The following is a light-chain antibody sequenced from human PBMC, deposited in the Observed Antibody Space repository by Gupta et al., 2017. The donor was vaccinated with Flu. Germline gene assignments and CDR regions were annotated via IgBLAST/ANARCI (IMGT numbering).Light chain of an antibody. CDR2: RDS. CDR1: SSNIGSHL. Sequence: TVTISCSGSSSNIGSHLVYWYQQVPGAAPKLLLFRDSQRPSGVPDRFSGSRSGTSASLAISGLHSEDEAHYYCATWDDFLSGPVFGGGTQLTVL. V-gene: IGLV1-47*01. J-gene: IGLJ2*01. CDR3: ATWDDFLSGPV.